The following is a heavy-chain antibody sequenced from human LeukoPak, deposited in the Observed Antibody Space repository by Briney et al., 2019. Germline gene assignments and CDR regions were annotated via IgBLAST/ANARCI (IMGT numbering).Heavy chain of an antibody. CDR2: ISGSGGST. CDR1: GFTFSSYA. D-gene: IGHD1-26*01. Sequence: GGSLRLSCAASGFTFSSYAMSWVRQAPGKGLEWVSAISGSGGSTYYADSVKGRFTISRDNSKNSLYLQMNSLRAEDTAVYYCARSVSLDYFDYWGQGTLVTVSS. CDR3: ARSVSLDYFDY. V-gene: IGHV3-23*01. J-gene: IGHJ4*02.